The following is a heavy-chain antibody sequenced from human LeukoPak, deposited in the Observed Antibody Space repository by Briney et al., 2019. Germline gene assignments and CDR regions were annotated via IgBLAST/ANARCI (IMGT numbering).Heavy chain of an antibody. CDR3: VSLPRTTVTTSGDY. Sequence: GGSLRLSCSASGFTLSSYAMHWVRQAPGKGLEYVSAISGSGGATYYADSVKGRFTISRDNSKNTLYLQMSSLRPEGTAVYYCVSLPRTTVTTSGDYWGQGTLVTVSS. CDR1: GFTLSSYA. V-gene: IGHV3-64D*06. J-gene: IGHJ4*02. D-gene: IGHD4-17*01. CDR2: ISGSGGAT.